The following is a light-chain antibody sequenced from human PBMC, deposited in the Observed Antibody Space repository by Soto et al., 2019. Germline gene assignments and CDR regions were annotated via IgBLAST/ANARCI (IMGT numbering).Light chain of an antibody. CDR3: QQLDTYPP. V-gene: IGKV1-39*01. Sequence: DIQMTQSASSVSASVGDRVTITCRASQSISSYLNWYQQKPGKAPKLLIYAASSLQSGVPSRFSGSGSGTDFTLTISSLQPEDFATYYCQQLDTYPPFGPGTKVDIK. CDR1: QSISSY. J-gene: IGKJ3*01. CDR2: AAS.